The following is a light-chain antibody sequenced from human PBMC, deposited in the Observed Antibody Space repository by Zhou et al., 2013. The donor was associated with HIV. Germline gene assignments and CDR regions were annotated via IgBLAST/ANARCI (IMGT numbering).Light chain of an antibody. Sequence: DIQMTQSPPSLSASVGDRVTITCQASQDINNFLNWYQQKPGKAPKLLIYDASNLETGVPSRFSGSGSGTDFTFTISSLQPEDIATYYCQQYDNLPLTFGGGTKVEIK. CDR3: QQYDNLPLT. CDR1: QDINNF. CDR2: DAS. V-gene: IGKV1-33*01. J-gene: IGKJ4*01.